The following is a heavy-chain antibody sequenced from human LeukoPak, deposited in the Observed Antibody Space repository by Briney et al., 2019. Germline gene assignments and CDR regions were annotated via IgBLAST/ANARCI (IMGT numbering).Heavy chain of an antibody. CDR1: GFIFSTYD. J-gene: IGHJ4*02. Sequence: GGSLRLSCAASGFIFSTYDMQWVRQAPGKGLEWVSSISGSGDSTYYGDSVKGRFTISRDNSKNTLYLQMNNLRAEDTAVYYCAKDPHYWGQGTLVTVSS. CDR2: ISGSGDST. CDR3: AKDPHY. V-gene: IGHV3-23*01.